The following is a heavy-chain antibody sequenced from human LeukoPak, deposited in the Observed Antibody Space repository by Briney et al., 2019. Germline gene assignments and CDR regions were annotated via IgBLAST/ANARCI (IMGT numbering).Heavy chain of an antibody. Sequence: PGGSLRLSCAASGFTFSSYGMHWVRQAPGKGLEWVAFIRYDGSNKYYADSVKGRFTISRDNSKNTLYLQMNSLRAEDTAVYYCAKVSGPISAYYYDSSGKPFDYWGQGTLVTVSS. CDR1: GFTFSSYG. J-gene: IGHJ4*02. CDR3: AKVSGPISAYYYDSSGKPFDY. D-gene: IGHD3-22*01. CDR2: IRYDGSNK. V-gene: IGHV3-30*02.